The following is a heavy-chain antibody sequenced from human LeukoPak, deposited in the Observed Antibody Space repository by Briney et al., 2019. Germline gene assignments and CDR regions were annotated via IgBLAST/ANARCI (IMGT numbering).Heavy chain of an antibody. D-gene: IGHD1-26*01. Sequence: ASVKVSCKASGYTFSSYYIHWVRQAPGQGLEWMGIIKPSDGSTSYGQKLQGRVTMTRDMSTSTVYMELSSLRSGDTAVYYCATGELLQMGNDSWGQGTLVTVSS. CDR1: GYTFSSYY. V-gene: IGHV1-46*04. J-gene: IGHJ4*02. CDR3: ATGELLQMGNDS. CDR2: IKPSDGST.